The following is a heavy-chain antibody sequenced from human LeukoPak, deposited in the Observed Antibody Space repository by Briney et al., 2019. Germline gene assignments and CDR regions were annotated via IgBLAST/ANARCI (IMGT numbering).Heavy chain of an antibody. CDR1: GGSISSYY. J-gene: IGHJ3*02. CDR2: VYNSGST. D-gene: IGHD1-26*01. Sequence: SETLSLTCTVSGGSISSYYWSWIRQSPGKGLEWIAYVYNSGSTNYNPSLKSRVTISVDTSKNQLSLNLSSVTVADTAVYYCARHSGSYGGAFDIWGQGTMVTVSS. CDR3: ARHSGSYGGAFDI. V-gene: IGHV4-59*08.